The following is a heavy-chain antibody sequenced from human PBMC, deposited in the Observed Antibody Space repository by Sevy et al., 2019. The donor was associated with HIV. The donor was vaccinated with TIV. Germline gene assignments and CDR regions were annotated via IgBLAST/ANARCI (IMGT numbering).Heavy chain of an antibody. J-gene: IGHJ4*02. Sequence: SETLSLTCAVYGGSFSGYYWSWIRQPPGKGLEWIGEINHSGSTNYNPSLKSRVTISVDTSKNQFSLKLRSVTAADTAVYYCAREGPRIAQFDYWGQGTLVTVSS. CDR1: GGSFSGYY. V-gene: IGHV4-34*01. D-gene: IGHD6-13*01. CDR3: AREGPRIAQFDY. CDR2: INHSGST.